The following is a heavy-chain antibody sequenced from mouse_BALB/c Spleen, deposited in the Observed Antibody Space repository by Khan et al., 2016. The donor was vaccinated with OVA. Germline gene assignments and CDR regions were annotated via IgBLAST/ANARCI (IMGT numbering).Heavy chain of an antibody. J-gene: IGHJ3*01. D-gene: IGHD4-1*01. CDR2: ISSDGSYT. CDR1: GFTFSNYG. V-gene: IGHV5-6*01. Sequence: EVELVESGGDLVKPGGSLKLSCAASGFTFSNYGMSWVRQTPEKRLEWVATISSDGSYTYYPDSVKGRFTISRNNAKNTLYLQMTSLRSEDTAMFYCTSHLTGSVAYWGQGTLVTVSA. CDR3: TSHLTGSVAY.